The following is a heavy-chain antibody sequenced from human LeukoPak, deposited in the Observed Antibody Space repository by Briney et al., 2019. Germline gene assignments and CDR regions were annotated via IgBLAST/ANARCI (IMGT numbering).Heavy chain of an antibody. CDR2: ITTYNGDT. CDR1: GYTFTSYG. D-gene: IGHD1-26*01. Sequence: ASVKVSCKASGYTFTSYGITWVRQAPGQGLEWMGWITTYNGDTNFAQNLQGRVTMTTDTSTSTAYMGLRSLRSDDTAVYYCARVTLKSTTTRFTLAGDYFDYWGQGTLVTVSS. V-gene: IGHV1-18*01. CDR3: ARVTLKSTTTRFTLAGDYFDY. J-gene: IGHJ4*02.